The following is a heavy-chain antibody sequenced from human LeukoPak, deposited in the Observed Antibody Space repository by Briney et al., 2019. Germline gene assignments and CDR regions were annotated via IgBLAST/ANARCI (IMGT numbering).Heavy chain of an antibody. J-gene: IGHJ5*02. CDR3: ARARDGHINNWFDP. CDR2: IYYSGST. Sequence: SETLSLTCTVSGGSINSYYWSWIRQPPGKGLEWIGYIYYSGSTNYNPSLKSRVTISVDTSKNQFSLRMSSVTAADTAVYYCARARDGHINNWFDPWGQGTLVTVSS. V-gene: IGHV4-59*01. D-gene: IGHD5-24*01. CDR1: GGSINSYY.